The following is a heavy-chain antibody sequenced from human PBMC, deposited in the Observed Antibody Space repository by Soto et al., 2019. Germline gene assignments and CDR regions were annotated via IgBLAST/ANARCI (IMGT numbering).Heavy chain of an antibody. CDR3: AKGLLAIVGTTLPRDAFNI. CDR2: ISHDGSYK. J-gene: IGHJ3*02. V-gene: IGHV3-30*18. Sequence: LRLSCAASGFSFTTYVMHRVRQAPGKGLEWVAVISHDGSYKYYGDAVKCRFTISGDTSKNAVYLEMNSLRHEDTAVYYCAKGLLAIVGTTLPRDAFNIWGQGTMVTVSS. CDR1: GFSFTTYV. D-gene: IGHD1-26*01.